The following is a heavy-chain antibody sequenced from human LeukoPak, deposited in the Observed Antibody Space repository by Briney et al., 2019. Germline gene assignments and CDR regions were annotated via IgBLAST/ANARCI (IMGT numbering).Heavy chain of an antibody. Sequence: QSGGSLRLSCAATGFTFSTNWMSWVRQAPGKGLEWVANIKQDGSEKYYVDSVKGRFTISRDNTKNSLFLQINGLRAEDTAVYYCASGLGRAIYSGSGRGDYWGQGTLVTVSS. CDR1: GFTFSTNW. D-gene: IGHD3-10*01. CDR2: IKQDGSEK. V-gene: IGHV3-7*01. CDR3: ASGLGRAIYSGSGRGDY. J-gene: IGHJ4*02.